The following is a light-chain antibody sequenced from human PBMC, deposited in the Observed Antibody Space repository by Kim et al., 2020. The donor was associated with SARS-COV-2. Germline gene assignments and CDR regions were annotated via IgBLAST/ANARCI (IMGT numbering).Light chain of an antibody. V-gene: IGLV3-1*01. Sequence: VSPGHTASITCSGDKWGDKYACWYQQKPGRSPVLVIYQHSKRPSGIPERFSGSNSGNTATLTISGTQAMDEADYYCQAWDSSTGVFGTGTKVTVL. CDR1: KWGDKY. CDR2: QHS. CDR3: QAWDSSTGV. J-gene: IGLJ1*01.